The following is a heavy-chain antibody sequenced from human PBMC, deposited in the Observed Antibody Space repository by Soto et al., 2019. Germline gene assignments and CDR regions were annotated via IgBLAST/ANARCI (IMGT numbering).Heavy chain of an antibody. Sequence: QVQLVQSGAEVKKRGSSVKVSCRASGGTFSSYAISWVRQAPGQGLEWRGGIIPIFGTADYAQNFQGRVTITADESTSTAYMELSSLRSEDTAVYYCASHWGQTKRYYYYGMDVWGQGTTVTVSS. CDR3: ASHWGQTKRYYYYGMDV. CDR1: GGTFSSYA. V-gene: IGHV1-69*12. J-gene: IGHJ6*02. CDR2: IIPIFGTA. D-gene: IGHD7-27*01.